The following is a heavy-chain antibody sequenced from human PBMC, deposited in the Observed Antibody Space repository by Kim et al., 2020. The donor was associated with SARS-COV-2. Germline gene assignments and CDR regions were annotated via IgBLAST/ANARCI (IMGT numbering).Heavy chain of an antibody. D-gene: IGHD3-10*01. V-gene: IGHV7-4-1*02. CDR2: P. J-gene: IGHJ4*02. CDR3: ARETYLYPAFDY. Sequence: PTYAPGIQGRFVFSLDTSVRTAYLQISSLKAEDTAVYYCARETYLYPAFDYWGQGTLVTVSS.